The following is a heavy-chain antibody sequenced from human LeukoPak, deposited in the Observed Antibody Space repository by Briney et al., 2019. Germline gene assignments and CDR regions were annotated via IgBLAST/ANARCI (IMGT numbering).Heavy chain of an antibody. D-gene: IGHD4-23*01. CDR1: GFTFSSYW. V-gene: IGHV3-74*01. CDR3: ARGRPHGNDY. J-gene: IGHJ4*02. Sequence: PGGSLRLSCAASGFTFSSYWMNWVRQAPGKGLVWVSRIASDGSSTTYADSVKSRFSISRDNAKNTLYLQMNSLRVEDTAVYYCARGRPHGNDYWGQGILSPSPQ. CDR2: IASDGSST.